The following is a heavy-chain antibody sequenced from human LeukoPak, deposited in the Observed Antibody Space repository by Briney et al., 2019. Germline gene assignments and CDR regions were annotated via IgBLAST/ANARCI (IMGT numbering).Heavy chain of an antibody. D-gene: IGHD6-19*01. CDR2: ISGSGGST. V-gene: IGHV3-23*01. J-gene: IGHJ4*02. Sequence: GGSLRLSCAASGFTFSSYAMSWVRQAPGKGLEWVSAISGSGGSTYYADSVKGRFTISRDNSKNTLYLQMNSLRAEDTAVYYCAKDLAAGYSSGWYIPGRYYFDYWGREPWSPSPQ. CDR1: GFTFSSYA. CDR3: AKDLAAGYSSGWYIPGRYYFDY.